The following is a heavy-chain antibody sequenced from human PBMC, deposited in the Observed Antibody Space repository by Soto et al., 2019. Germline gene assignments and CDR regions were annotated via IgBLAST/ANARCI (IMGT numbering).Heavy chain of an antibody. J-gene: IGHJ6*02. V-gene: IGHV1-58*01. CDR2: IVVVNGNT. CDR3: AVTDLPFRPLTGPTENGMDV. Sequence: ELVQSGPEAREPGTSVKVSCRASGFSFGDSAVQWVRQGRGQRLEWIGWIVVVNGNTNYAPRYEGRGTPTRDASTNTRHMELTSLSSDDTAVYFCAVTDLPFRPLTGPTENGMDVWGQGTTVTVSS. D-gene: IGHD1-1*01. CDR1: GFSFGDSA.